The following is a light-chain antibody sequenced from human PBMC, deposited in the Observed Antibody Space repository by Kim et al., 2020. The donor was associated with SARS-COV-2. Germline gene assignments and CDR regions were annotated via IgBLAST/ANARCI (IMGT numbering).Light chain of an antibody. CDR3: QQYNNWPPWT. Sequence: VSPGERAPLACRARQSVSSNLAWYQQKPGQAPRLLIYGASTRATGIPARFSGSGSGTEFTLTISSLQSEDFAVYYCQQYNNWPPWTFGQGTKVDIK. J-gene: IGKJ1*01. CDR2: GAS. V-gene: IGKV3-15*01. CDR1: QSVSSN.